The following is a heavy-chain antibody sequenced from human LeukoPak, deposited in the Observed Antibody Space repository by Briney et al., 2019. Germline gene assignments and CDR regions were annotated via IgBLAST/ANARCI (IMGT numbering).Heavy chain of an antibody. J-gene: IGHJ5*02. CDR2: IKQDGSEK. D-gene: IGHD3-22*01. V-gene: IGHV3-7*05. Sequence: GGSLRLSCAASGFTFSSFWMRWVRQAPGKGLEWVANIKQDGSEKYYVDSVKGRFTISRDNAKNSLYLQMNSLRAEDTSVYYCATEGSGWSYDSSGQNWFDPWGQGTLVTVSS. CDR1: GFTFSSFW. CDR3: ATEGSGWSYDSSGQNWFDP.